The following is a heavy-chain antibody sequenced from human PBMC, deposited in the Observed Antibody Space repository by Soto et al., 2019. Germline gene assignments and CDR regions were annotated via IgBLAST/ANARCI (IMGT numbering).Heavy chain of an antibody. CDR3: ASAVYSSGWYYFDY. CDR2: IGTAGDP. J-gene: IGHJ4*02. Sequence: EVQLVESGGGLVQPGGSLRLSCAASGFTFSSYDMHWVRQATGKGLEWVSAIGTAGDPYYPGSVKGRFTISRENAKNSLYLQMNSLRAGDTAVYYCASAVYSSGWYYFDYWGQGTLVTVSS. D-gene: IGHD6-19*01. V-gene: IGHV3-13*05. CDR1: GFTFSSYD.